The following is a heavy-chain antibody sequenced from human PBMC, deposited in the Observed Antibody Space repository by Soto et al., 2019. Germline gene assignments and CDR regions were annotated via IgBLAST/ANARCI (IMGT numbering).Heavy chain of an antibody. CDR3: ARCIAAAGSGNYFDY. D-gene: IGHD6-13*01. Sequence: SETLSLTCAVSGGSISSGGYSWSWIRQPPGKGLEWIGYIYHSGSTYYNPSLKSRVTISVDRSKNQFSLKLSSVTAADTAVYYCARCIAAAGSGNYFDYWGQGTLVTVSS. CDR2: IYHSGST. V-gene: IGHV4-30-2*01. CDR1: GGSISSGGYS. J-gene: IGHJ4*02.